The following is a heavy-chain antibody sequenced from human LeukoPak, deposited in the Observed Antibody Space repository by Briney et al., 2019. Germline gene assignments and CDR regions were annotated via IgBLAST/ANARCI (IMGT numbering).Heavy chain of an antibody. CDR3: ARDTPLGELPGVSDY. CDR2: ISSSSSYI. J-gene: IGHJ4*02. V-gene: IGHV3-21*01. D-gene: IGHD1-26*01. CDR1: GFTFSSYS. Sequence: GGSLRLSCAASGFTFSSYSMNWVRQAPGKGLEWVSSISSSSSYIYYADSVKGRFTISRDNAKNSLYLQMNSLRAEDTAVYYCARDTPLGELPGVSDYWGQGTLVTVSS.